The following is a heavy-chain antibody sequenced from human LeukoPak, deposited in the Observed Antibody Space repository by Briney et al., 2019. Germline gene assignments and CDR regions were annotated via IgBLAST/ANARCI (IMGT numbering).Heavy chain of an antibody. CDR3: ARRGVNYDILTGYYGSGSSFDY. J-gene: IGHJ4*02. Sequence: PSETLSLTCTVSGGSFSRYYWSWIRQPPGKELEWIGYIYYSGSTNYNPSLKSRVTMSVDTSKNQFSLKLSSVTAADTAVYYCARRGVNYDILTGYYGSGSSFDYWGQGTLVTVSS. D-gene: IGHD3-9*01. V-gene: IGHV4-59*08. CDR1: GGSFSRYY. CDR2: IYYSGST.